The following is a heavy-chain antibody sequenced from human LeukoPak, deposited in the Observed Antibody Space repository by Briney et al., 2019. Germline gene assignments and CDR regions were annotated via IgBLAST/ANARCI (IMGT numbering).Heavy chain of an antibody. V-gene: IGHV3-64*01. Sequence: TGGSLRLSCAASGFTFSNYAMHWVRQAPGKGLEYVSAISSNGGSTYYANSVKDRFTISRDNSKNTLYLQMGSLRAEDMAVYYCARAITMVRGVIDYWGRGTLVTVSS. CDR1: GFTFSNYA. CDR2: ISSNGGST. J-gene: IGHJ4*02. D-gene: IGHD3-10*01. CDR3: ARAITMVRGVIDY.